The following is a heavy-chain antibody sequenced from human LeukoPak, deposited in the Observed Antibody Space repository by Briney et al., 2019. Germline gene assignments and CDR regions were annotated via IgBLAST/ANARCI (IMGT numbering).Heavy chain of an antibody. CDR3: TRDPYYFYSSGYYHHASDI. V-gene: IGHV3-49*04. D-gene: IGHD3-22*01. CDR1: GFTFRDYA. Sequence: PGGSLRLSCTGFGFTFRDYAVSWVRQAPGKGLECIGFIRSKVYGGKTEDAASVKGKFTISRDDSKSIAYLQMNSLKTEDTAVYYCTRDPYYFYSSGYYHHASDIWGQGTMVAVSS. CDR2: IRSKVYGGKT. J-gene: IGHJ3*02.